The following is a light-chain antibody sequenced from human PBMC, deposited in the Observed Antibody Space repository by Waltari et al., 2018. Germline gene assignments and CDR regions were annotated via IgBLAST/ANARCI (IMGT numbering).Light chain of an antibody. V-gene: IGLV2-11*01. CDR3: CSYAGRYTFV. CDR2: EVT. CDR1: IRDVGNYNY. Sequence: QSALTQPRSVSGSPGQSVTISCTATIRDVGNYNYVSWYPQHPGKAPKLIIYEVTKRPSGVPDRLSGSKSGNTASLTISGLQAEDEADYYCCSYAGRYTFVFGTGTKVTVL. J-gene: IGLJ1*01.